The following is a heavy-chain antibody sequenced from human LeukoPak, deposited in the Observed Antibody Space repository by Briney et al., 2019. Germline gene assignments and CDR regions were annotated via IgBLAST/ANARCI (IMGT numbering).Heavy chain of an antibody. CDR2: ISYDGSNK. Sequence: LSLTCAVSGGSISSSNWWSWVRQPPGKGLEWVAVISYDGSNKYYADSVKGRFTISRDNSKNTLYLQMNSLRAEDTAVYYCARLAIRGIDFSNPEFDPWGQGTLVTVSS. V-gene: IGHV3-30-3*01. CDR3: ARLAIRGIDFSNPEFDP. CDR1: GGSISSSN. J-gene: IGHJ5*02. D-gene: IGHD4-11*01.